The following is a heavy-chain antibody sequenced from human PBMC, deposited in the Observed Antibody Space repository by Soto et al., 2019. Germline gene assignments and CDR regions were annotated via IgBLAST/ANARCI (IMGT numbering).Heavy chain of an antibody. CDR3: ATSYDSIGDYSFDH. CDR1: GITFRSYT. J-gene: IGHJ4*02. Sequence: VGYLRLSCAASGITFRSYTMHWFRQAPGKGLEWVALTSYDGSNKDYSDSVEGRFTISRDNSKSTLYLQMNSLRTEDTAVYYCATSYDSIGDYSFDHWGQGALVTVSS. V-gene: IGHV3-30-3*01. D-gene: IGHD3-22*01. CDR2: TSYDGSNK.